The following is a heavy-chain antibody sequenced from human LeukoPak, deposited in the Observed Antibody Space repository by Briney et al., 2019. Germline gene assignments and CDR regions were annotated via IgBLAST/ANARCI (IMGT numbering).Heavy chain of an antibody. D-gene: IGHD6-13*01. V-gene: IGHV1-46*01. Sequence: GASVKVSCKASGYTFTGYYMHWVRQAPGQGLEWMGIINPSGGSTSYAQKFQGRVTMTRDMSTSTVYMELSSLRSEDTAVYYCARDDRRLKSIAADFDYWGQGTLVTVSS. J-gene: IGHJ4*02. CDR2: INPSGGST. CDR1: GYTFTGYY. CDR3: ARDDRRLKSIAADFDY.